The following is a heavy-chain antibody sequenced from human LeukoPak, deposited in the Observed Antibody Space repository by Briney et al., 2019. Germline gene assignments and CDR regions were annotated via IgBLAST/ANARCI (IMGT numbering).Heavy chain of an antibody. Sequence: GGSLRLSCAASGFTFSSYAMSWVRQAPGKGLEWVSAISGSGGSTYYADSVKARFTISRDNSKNMLYLQMNSLRAEDTAVYYCAKGYCSTTSCRNFDSWGQGTLVTVSS. CDR3: AKGYCSTTSCRNFDS. CDR2: ISGSGGST. CDR1: GFTFSSYA. D-gene: IGHD2-2*01. J-gene: IGHJ4*02. V-gene: IGHV3-23*01.